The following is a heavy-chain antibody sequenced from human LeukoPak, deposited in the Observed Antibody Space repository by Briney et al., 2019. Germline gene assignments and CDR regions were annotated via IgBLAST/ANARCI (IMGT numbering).Heavy chain of an antibody. V-gene: IGHV3-11*04. Sequence: GGSLRLSCAASGFTFSDYYMSWIRQAPGRGLEWVSYISSSGSTIYYADSVKGRFTISRDNAKNSLYLQMNSLRAEDTAVYYCARDRYDFWSGYLKGIGLFDYWGQGTLVTVSS. CDR3: ARDRYDFWSGYLKGIGLFDY. J-gene: IGHJ4*02. CDR1: GFTFSDYY. CDR2: ISSSGSTI. D-gene: IGHD3-3*01.